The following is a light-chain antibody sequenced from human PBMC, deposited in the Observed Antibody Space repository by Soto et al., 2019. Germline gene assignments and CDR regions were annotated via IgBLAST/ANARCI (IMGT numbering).Light chain of an antibody. CDR1: SSDVGGYNY. J-gene: IGLJ1*01. Sequence: QSVLTQPASVSGSRGQSITISCTGTSSDVGGYNYVSWYQQHPGKAPKLMIYEVTKRPSGVSNRFSGSKSGNTASLTISGLQAEDEADYYCSSYTGSPYVFGTGTKVTVL. CDR3: SSYTGSPYV. CDR2: EVT. V-gene: IGLV2-14*03.